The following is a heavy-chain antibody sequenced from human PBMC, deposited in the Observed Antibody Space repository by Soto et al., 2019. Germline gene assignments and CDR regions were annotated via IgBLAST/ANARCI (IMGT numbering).Heavy chain of an antibody. Sequence: EVQLVESGGGLVQPGGSLRLACAASGFTLSGRSLHWVRQAPGKGLVWVSGIDNAGTDSTYADSVKGRFTSSRDNAKNMLYLQMNILRVEDTAVYYCARGWFGPDERGKGTTVTVSS. CDR3: ARGWFGPDE. V-gene: IGHV3-74*01. J-gene: IGHJ6*04. CDR2: IDNAGTDS. CDR1: GFTLSGRS. D-gene: IGHD3-10*01.